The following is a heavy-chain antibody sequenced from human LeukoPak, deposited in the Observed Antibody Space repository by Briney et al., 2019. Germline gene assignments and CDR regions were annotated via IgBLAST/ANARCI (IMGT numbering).Heavy chain of an antibody. CDR1: GYTFTSYG. V-gene: IGHV1-18*01. CDR2: ISAYNGNT. CDR3: ARDWYYDFWSGYYGDHDHNKFDP. Sequence: ASVTVSCKASGYTFTSYGISWVRQAPGQGLEWMGWISAYNGNTNYAQKLQGRVTMTTDTSTSTAYMELRSLRSDDTAVYYCARDWYYDFWSGYYGDHDHNKFDPWGQGTLVTVSS. J-gene: IGHJ5*02. D-gene: IGHD3-3*01.